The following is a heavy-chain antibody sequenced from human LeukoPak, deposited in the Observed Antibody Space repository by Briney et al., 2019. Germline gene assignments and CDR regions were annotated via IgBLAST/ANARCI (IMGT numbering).Heavy chain of an antibody. V-gene: IGHV3-49*03. J-gene: IGHJ4*02. D-gene: IGHD1-26*01. CDR2: IRSKAYGGTT. CDR3: TRDVGTTTPFDY. Sequence: GGSLRLSCTASGFTFGDYAMSWFRQAPGKGLEWVGFIRSKAYGGTTEYAASVKGRFTISRDDSKSIAYLQMNSLKTEGTAVYYCTRDVGTTTPFDYWGQGTLVTVSS. CDR1: GFTFGDYA.